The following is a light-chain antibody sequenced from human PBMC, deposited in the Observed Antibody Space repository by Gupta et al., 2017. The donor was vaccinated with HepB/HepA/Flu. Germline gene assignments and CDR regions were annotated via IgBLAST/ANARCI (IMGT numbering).Light chain of an antibody. CDR1: QSVSSN. CDR3: QQNNNCPRT. CDR2: GAS. J-gene: IGKJ1*01. Sequence: EIVMTQSPATLSVSPGERATLSCRASQSVSSNLAWYQQKPGQAPRLLIYGASTRATGIPARCSGSGSGTEFTLTISSLQSEDFAVYYCQQNNNCPRTFGQGTKVEIK. V-gene: IGKV3-15*01.